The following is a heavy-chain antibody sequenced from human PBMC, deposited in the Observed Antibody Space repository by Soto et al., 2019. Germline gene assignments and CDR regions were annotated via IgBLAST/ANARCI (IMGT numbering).Heavy chain of an antibody. J-gene: IGHJ4*02. CDR3: TRDVRSSYFDF. CDR1: GFTFRSYC. Sequence: PGGSLRLSCAGSGFTFRSYCMHWVRQAPGKGLEWGAVTYYDGSNQYYADSVRGRFTISRDNSKKMLYLQLNSLRAEDTAVYYCTRDVRSSYFDFWGQGIPVTVSS. V-gene: IGHV3-33*01. CDR2: TYYDGSNQ. D-gene: IGHD3-10*02.